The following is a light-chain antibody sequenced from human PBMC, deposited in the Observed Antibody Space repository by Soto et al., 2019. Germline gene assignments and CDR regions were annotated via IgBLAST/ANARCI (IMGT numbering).Light chain of an antibody. CDR3: EQYDSHSPWT. Sequence: DIQLTQSPSSLSASVGDRVTITCRASESVTIWLAWYQQKPGKAPRLLIYDASTLEGGVPSRFSASGSGTEFTLTISSLQPDDFASYYCEQYDSHSPWTFGQGTKIEIK. V-gene: IGKV1-5*01. CDR2: DAS. CDR1: ESVTIW. J-gene: IGKJ1*01.